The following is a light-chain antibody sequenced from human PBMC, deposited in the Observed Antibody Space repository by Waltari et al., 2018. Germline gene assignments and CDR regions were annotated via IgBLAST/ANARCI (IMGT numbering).Light chain of an antibody. Sequence: EIVLTQSPGTLSLSPGERATLPCRASQSVSSSYLAWYQQKPGQAPRLLIYGASSRATGIPDRFSGSGSGTDFTLTISRLEPEDFAVYYCQQYNSYALTFGGGTKVESK. CDR1: QSVSSSY. CDR2: GAS. J-gene: IGKJ4*01. V-gene: IGKV3-20*01. CDR3: QQYNSYALT.